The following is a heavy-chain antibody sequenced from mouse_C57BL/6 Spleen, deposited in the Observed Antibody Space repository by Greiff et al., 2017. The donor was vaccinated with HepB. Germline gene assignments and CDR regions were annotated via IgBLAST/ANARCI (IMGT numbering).Heavy chain of an antibody. D-gene: IGHD3-3*01. CDR1: GYTFTSYW. J-gene: IGHJ4*01. CDR3: ARAGDPFMDY. Sequence: VQLQQPGAELVRPGSSVKLSCKASGYTFTSYWMDWVKQRPGQGLEWIGNIYPSDSETHYNQKFKDKATLTVDKSSSTAYMQLSSLTSEDSAVYYCARAGDPFMDYWGQGTSVTVSS. CDR2: IYPSDSET. V-gene: IGHV1-61*01.